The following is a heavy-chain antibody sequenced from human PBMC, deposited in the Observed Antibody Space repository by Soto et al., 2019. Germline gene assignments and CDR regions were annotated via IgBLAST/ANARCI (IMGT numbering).Heavy chain of an antibody. Sequence: HPGGSLRLSCAASVFTFSSYAMSWVRQALGKGLEWVSAISGSGGSTYYADSVKGRFTISRDNSKNTLYLQMNSLRAEDTAVYYSSKEPVMITFGRAPFDYWGHGTLVTVA. J-gene: IGHJ4*01. CDR3: SKEPVMITFGRAPFDY. CDR1: VFTFSSYA. D-gene: IGHD3-16*01. CDR2: ISGSGGST. V-gene: IGHV3-23*01.